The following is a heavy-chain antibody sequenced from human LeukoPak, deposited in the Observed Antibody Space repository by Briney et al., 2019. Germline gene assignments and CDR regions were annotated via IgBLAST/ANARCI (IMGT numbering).Heavy chain of an antibody. V-gene: IGHV4-31*03. CDR1: GGSITSGGYY. J-gene: IGHJ6*03. Sequence: PSQTLSLTCTVSGGSITSGGYYWSWIRQLPGKGLEWIGYIYSSGSTFYNPSLQSRVSISVDTSRNQFSLKLSSVTAADTAIYYCASTDGDYYHYYYYYMDVWGNRTTVTVSS. CDR2: IYSSGST. D-gene: IGHD4-17*01. CDR3: ASTDGDYYHYYYYYMDV.